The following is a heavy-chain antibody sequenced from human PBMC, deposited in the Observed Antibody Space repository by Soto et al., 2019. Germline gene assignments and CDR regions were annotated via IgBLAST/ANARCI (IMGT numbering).Heavy chain of an antibody. D-gene: IGHD6-6*01. Sequence: SVKVCCKASGYTFTSYGISWVRQAPGQGLEWMGWISAYNGNTNYAQKLQGRVTMTTDTSTSTAYMELRSLRSDDTAVYYCARVPAALGWFDPWGQGTLVTVSS. CDR2: ISAYNGNT. CDR1: GYTFTSYG. J-gene: IGHJ5*02. CDR3: ARVPAALGWFDP. V-gene: IGHV1-18*01.